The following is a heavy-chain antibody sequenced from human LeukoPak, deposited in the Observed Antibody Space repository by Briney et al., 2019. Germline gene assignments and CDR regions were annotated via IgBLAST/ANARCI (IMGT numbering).Heavy chain of an antibody. V-gene: IGHV3-15*07. Sequence: GGSLSLSCAASGFTFSNAWMKWVRQAPGKGREWVGRIKSITDGRTTDYAAHVKGRFTITSDDSKNTLYLQMNSLKTEDTAVYYCTTDPRIAAHLHAFDIWGQGTMVTVSS. J-gene: IGHJ3*02. CDR2: IKSITDGRTT. CDR1: GFTFSNAW. D-gene: IGHD6-13*01. CDR3: TTDPRIAAHLHAFDI.